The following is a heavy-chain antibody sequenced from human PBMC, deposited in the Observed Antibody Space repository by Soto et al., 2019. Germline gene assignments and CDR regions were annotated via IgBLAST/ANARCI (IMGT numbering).Heavy chain of an antibody. V-gene: IGHV1-18*01. CDR1: GYTFTSYG. D-gene: IGHD4-17*01. CDR2: ISEYSGNT. Sequence: QVQLVQSGAEVKKPGASVKVSCKASGYTFTSYGISWVRQAPGQGLEWMGWISEYSGNTYYAQKFRGRVTMTTDTSTNTAYMELRSLRSDDTGIYYCAREDYGDSVKWFDPWGQGTLVTVSS. CDR3: AREDYGDSVKWFDP. J-gene: IGHJ5*02.